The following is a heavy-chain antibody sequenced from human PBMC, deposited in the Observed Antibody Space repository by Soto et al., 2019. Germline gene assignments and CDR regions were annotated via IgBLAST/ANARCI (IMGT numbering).Heavy chain of an antibody. CDR2: IGPNGMSI. Sequence: GGPLSHAGPVSGLTLGSYAMSWVSEAPGQGRECVSVIGPNGMSIYYADSVKRRFTHSRDNLESTMYMQMPRLSAEETAIYYCPRAYYYDSTGYYRTFDYWGLGTLVTVSS. D-gene: IGHD3-22*01. CDR3: PRAYYYDSTGYYRTFDY. V-gene: IGHV3-23*05. J-gene: IGHJ4*02. CDR1: GLTLGSYA.